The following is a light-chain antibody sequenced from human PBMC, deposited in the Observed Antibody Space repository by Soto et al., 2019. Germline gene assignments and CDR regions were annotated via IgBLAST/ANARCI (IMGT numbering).Light chain of an antibody. J-gene: IGKJ2*01. CDR1: QSLSNVF. Sequence: DIVLRQSPGTLSLSPGEGATLSCRASQSLSNVFLAWYQQKPGQAPRLLIYGASRRATGIPDRFSGSGSGTDFTLTISRLEPEDFAVYFCHQYATSPYTFGQGTKLEIK. CDR2: GAS. V-gene: IGKV3-20*01. CDR3: HQYATSPYT.